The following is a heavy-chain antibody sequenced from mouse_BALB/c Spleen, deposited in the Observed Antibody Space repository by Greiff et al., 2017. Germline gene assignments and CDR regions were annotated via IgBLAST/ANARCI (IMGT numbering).Heavy chain of an antibody. D-gene: IGHD1-1*01. CDR2: ISSGGST. CDR1: GFTFSSYA. Sequence: EVHLVESGGGLVKPGGSLKLSCAASGFTFSSYAMSWVRQTPEKRLEWVASISSGGSTYYPDSVKGRFTISRDNARNILYLQMSSLRSEDTAMYYCARILLRAYWGQGTLVTVSA. J-gene: IGHJ3*01. V-gene: IGHV5-6-5*01. CDR3: ARILLRAY.